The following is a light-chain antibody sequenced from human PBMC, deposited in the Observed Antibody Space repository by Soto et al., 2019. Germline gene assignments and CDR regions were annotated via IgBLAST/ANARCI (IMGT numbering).Light chain of an antibody. J-gene: IGKJ5*01. CDR2: DAS. Sequence: EIVLTQSPATLSLSPGERVTLSCRASQSVSSYLACYQQKPGQAPRLLIHDASNRATGIPVRFSGSGSGTDFTLTISSLEPEDFAVYYCQQRTNWPPTFGQGKRLEIK. V-gene: IGKV3-11*01. CDR3: QQRTNWPPT. CDR1: QSVSSY.